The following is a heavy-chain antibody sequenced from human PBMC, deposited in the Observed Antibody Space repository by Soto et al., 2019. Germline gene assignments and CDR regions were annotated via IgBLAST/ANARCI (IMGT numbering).Heavy chain of an antibody. V-gene: IGHV3-30-3*01. CDR1: GFTFSSYA. Sequence: GGSLRLSCAASGFTFSSYAMHWVRQAPGKGLEWVAVISYDGSNKYYADSVKGRFTISRDNSKNTLYLQMNSLRAEDTAVYYCARDVLWFGEPETWGQGTLVTVSS. D-gene: IGHD3-10*01. CDR2: ISYDGSNK. J-gene: IGHJ5*02. CDR3: ARDVLWFGEPET.